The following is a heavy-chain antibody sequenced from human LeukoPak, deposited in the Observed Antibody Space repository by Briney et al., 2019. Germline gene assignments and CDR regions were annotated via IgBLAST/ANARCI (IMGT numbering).Heavy chain of an antibody. V-gene: IGHV3-7*01. CDR1: GFTFSSYW. CDR3: ARRLFGVVTYYFDY. CDR2: IKQDGSEK. D-gene: IGHD3-3*01. J-gene: IGHJ4*02. Sequence: AGGSLRLSCAASGFTFSSYWMSWVRQAPGKGLEWVANIKQDGSEKYYVDSVKGRFTISRDNAKNSLYLQMNSLRAEDTAVYYCARRLFGVVTYYFDYWGQGTLVTVSS.